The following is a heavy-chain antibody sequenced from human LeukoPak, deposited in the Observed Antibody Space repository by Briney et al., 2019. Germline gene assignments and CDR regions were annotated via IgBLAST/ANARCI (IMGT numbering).Heavy chain of an antibody. CDR1: GFTFSSYA. Sequence: GGSLRLSCAASGFTFSSYAMHWVRQAPGKGLEWVAVISYDGSNKYYADSVKGRFTISRDNSKNTLYLQMNSLRAEDTAVYYCARLPPSAEGSGWNGDYWGQGTLVTVSS. CDR2: ISYDGSNK. V-gene: IGHV3-30*01. J-gene: IGHJ4*02. D-gene: IGHD6-19*01. CDR3: ARLPPSAEGSGWNGDY.